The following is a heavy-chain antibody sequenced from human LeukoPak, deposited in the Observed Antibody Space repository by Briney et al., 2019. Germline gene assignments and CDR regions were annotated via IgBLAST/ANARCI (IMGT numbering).Heavy chain of an antibody. D-gene: IGHD4-11*01. CDR1: GGSFSGYY. CDR3: ARGYSKSASYYFDY. J-gene: IGHJ4*02. Sequence: SKTLSLTCAVYGGSFSGYYWSWIRQPPGKGLEWMGEINHSGSTNYNPSLKSRVTISVDTSKNQFSLKLSSVTAADTAVYYCARGYSKSASYYFDYWGQGTLVTVSS. CDR2: INHSGST. V-gene: IGHV4-34*01.